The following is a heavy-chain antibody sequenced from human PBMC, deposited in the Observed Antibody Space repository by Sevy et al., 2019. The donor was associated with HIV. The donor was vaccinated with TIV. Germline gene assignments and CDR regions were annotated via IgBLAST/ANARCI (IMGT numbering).Heavy chain of an antibody. D-gene: IGHD3-16*02. J-gene: IGHJ6*02. CDR3: TTEAFDGDVYVGGSYRNYYFYGMDV. V-gene: IGHV3-15*01. Sequence: GGSLRLSCAASGFTFSDAWMSWVRQAPGRGLEWVGHIKSKIDGGTTDDAAHVKGRFTMSRDDSKNTLYLQMNSLKNENTAVYYCTTEAFDGDVYVGGSYRNYYFYGMDVWGQGTTVTVSS. CDR1: GFTFSDAW. CDR2: IKSKIDGGTT.